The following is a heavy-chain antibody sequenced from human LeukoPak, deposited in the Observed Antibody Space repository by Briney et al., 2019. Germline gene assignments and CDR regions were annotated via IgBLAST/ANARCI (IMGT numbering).Heavy chain of an antibody. Sequence: GGSLRLSCAASGFTFSSYGMHWVRQAPGNGLEWVAVISYDGSNKYYADSVKGRFTISRDNSKNTLYLQMNSLRAEDTAVYYCAKGILYNDFWCGPRYWGQGTLVTVSS. D-gene: IGHD3-3*01. CDR1: GFTFSSYG. J-gene: IGHJ4*02. V-gene: IGHV3-30*18. CDR2: ISYDGSNK. CDR3: AKGILYNDFWCGPRY.